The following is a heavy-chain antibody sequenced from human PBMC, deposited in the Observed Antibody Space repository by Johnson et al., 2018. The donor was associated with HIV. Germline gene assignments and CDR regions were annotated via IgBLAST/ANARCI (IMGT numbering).Heavy chain of an antibody. CDR2: INWNGGST. D-gene: IGHD3-10*01. J-gene: IGHJ3*02. CDR1: GFNFHDYG. V-gene: IGHV3-20*04. CDR3: ARDGYYDSGSDPLDI. Sequence: VLLVESGGGVVWPGGSLRLSCAASGFNFHDYGMTWVRQVTGKGLEWVSGINWNGGSTGYADSVKGRFTISRDNAKNSLYLQLNSLRAEDTALYYCARDGYYDSGSDPLDIWGQGTMVTVSS.